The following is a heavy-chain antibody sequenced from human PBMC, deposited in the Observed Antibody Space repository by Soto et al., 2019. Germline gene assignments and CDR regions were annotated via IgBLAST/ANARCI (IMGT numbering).Heavy chain of an antibody. CDR3: AREYFDLLTGYYYLDH. D-gene: IGHD3-9*01. V-gene: IGHV4-59*01. CDR2: IYYSGST. J-gene: IGHJ4*02. Sequence: PSETLSLTCTVSGDSITSYHWSWIRQPPGKALEWIGYIYYSGSTNYNPSLKSRVTISIDTSKNQFSLKLTSVTAADTAMYFCAREYFDLLTGYYYLDHWGQGTLVTVSS. CDR1: GDSITSYH.